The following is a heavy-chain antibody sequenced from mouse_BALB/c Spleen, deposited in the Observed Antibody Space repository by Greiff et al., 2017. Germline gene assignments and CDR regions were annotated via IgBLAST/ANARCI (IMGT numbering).Heavy chain of an antibody. D-gene: IGHD1-1*01. Sequence: DVKLVESGGGLVKPGGSLKLSCAASGFTFSSYAMSWVRQTPEKRLEWVASISSGGSTYYPDSVKGRFTISRDNARNILYLQMSSLRSEDTAMYYCARGQYYYGSDFDYWGQGTTLTVSS. J-gene: IGHJ2*01. CDR2: ISSGGST. CDR3: ARGQYYYGSDFDY. V-gene: IGHV5-6-5*01. CDR1: GFTFSSYA.